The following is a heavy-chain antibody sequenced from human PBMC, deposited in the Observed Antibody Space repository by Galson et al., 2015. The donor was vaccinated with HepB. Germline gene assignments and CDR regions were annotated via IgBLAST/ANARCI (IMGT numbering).Heavy chain of an antibody. D-gene: IGHD6-13*01. CDR2: ISSNGGST. J-gene: IGHJ4*02. V-gene: IGHV3-64*01. CDR1: GFTFSSYA. Sequence: SLRLSCAAPGFTFSSYAMHWVRQAPGKGLEYVSAISSNGGSTYYANSVKGRFTISRDNSKNTLYLQMGSLRAEDMAVYYCARSEYSSSWPFDYWGQGTLVTVSS. CDR3: ARSEYSSSWPFDY.